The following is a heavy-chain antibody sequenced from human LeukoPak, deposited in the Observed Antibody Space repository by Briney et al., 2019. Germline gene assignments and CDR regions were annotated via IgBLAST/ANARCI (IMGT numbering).Heavy chain of an antibody. CDR3: ARSPNPDYYGSGSYYFDY. V-gene: IGHV1-69*13. J-gene: IGHJ4*02. CDR1: GGTFSSYA. D-gene: IGHD3-10*01. Sequence: ASVKVSCKASGGTFSSYAISWVRQAPGQGLEWMGGIIPIFGTANYAQKFQGRVTITADESTSTAYMELSSLRSEDTAVYYCARSPNPDYYGSGSYYFDYWGQGTLVTVSS. CDR2: IIPIFGTA.